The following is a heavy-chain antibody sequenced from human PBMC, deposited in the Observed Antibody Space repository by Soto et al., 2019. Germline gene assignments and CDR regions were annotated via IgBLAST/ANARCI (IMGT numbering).Heavy chain of an antibody. CDR2: ISWNSGSI. Sequence: EVQLGESGGGLVQPGRSLRLSCAASGFTFDDYAMHWVRQAPGKGLEWVSGISWNSGSIGYANSVKGRFTISRDNAKNSLYRKMNSLRAEDTALYYCDKDLSCYGNDAFDIWGQGKMVTVSP. V-gene: IGHV3-9*01. J-gene: IGHJ3*02. CDR3: DKDLSCYGNDAFDI. D-gene: IGHD5-12*01. CDR1: GFTFDDYA.